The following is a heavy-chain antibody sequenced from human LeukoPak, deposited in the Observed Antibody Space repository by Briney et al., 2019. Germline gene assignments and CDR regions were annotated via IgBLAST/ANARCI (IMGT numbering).Heavy chain of an antibody. CDR1: GFTFTSSA. V-gene: IGHV1-58*02. J-gene: IGHJ4*02. CDR2: IVVGSGNT. D-gene: IGHD3-10*01. Sequence: SVKVSCKASGFTFTSSAMQWVRQARGQRLEWIGWIVVGSGNTNYAQKFQERVTITRDMSTSTAYMELSSLRSEDTAVYYCAADIAGNEGFGYWGQGTLVTVSS. CDR3: AADIAGNEGFGY.